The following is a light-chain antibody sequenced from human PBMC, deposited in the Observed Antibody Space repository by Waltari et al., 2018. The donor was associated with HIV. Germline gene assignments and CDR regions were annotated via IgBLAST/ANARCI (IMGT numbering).Light chain of an antibody. CDR2: EVS. Sequence: QSITISCTGTSSDVGKYNLVSWYQQHPGKAPKLIIYEVSNRPSGVSNRFSGSKSGNTASLTISGLQAEDEADYYCTSYTSTTSVIFGGGTRLTV. CDR1: SSDVGKYNL. V-gene: IGLV2-14*02. CDR3: TSYTSTTSVI. J-gene: IGLJ2*01.